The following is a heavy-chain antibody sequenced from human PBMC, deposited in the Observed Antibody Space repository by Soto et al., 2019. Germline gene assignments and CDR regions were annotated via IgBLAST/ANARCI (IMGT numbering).Heavy chain of an antibody. V-gene: IGHV3-30*18. CDR2: ISYDGSNK. CDR1: GFTFSSYG. Sequence: GGSLRLSCAASGFTFSSYGMHWVRQAPGKGLEWVAVISYDGSNKYYADSVKGRFTISRDNSKNTLYLQMNSLRAEDTAVYYCAKSAADESFFDYWGQGTLVTVSS. CDR3: AKSAADESFFDY. J-gene: IGHJ4*02. D-gene: IGHD6-13*01.